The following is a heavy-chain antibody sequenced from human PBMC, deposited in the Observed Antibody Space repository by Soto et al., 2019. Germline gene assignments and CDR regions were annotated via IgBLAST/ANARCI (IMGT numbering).Heavy chain of an antibody. CDR3: GSPYGSGSYHGMDV. Sequence: SETLSVTCTVSGGSISRGDYYWICIPQPPGKVLEWIGYIYYSGSTYYNPSLKSRVTISVDTSKNQLSLKLSSVTAADPAVYYCGSPYGSGSYHGMDVWGERTTVTVSS. V-gene: IGHV4-30-4*01. J-gene: IGHJ6*04. CDR2: IYYSGST. D-gene: IGHD3-10*01. CDR1: GGSISRGDYY.